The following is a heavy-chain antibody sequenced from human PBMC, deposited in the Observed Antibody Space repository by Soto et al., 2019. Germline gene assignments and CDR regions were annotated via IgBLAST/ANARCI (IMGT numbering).Heavy chain of an antibody. CDR3: ARLCSSTSCFDY. CDR2: ISAYNGNT. V-gene: IGHV1-18*01. CDR1: GYTFTSYG. J-gene: IGHJ4*02. Sequence: ASVKVSCKASGYTFTSYGISWVRQAPGQGLEWMGWISAYNGNTKYAQKLQGRVTMTTDTSTSTAYMELRSLRSDDTAVYYCARLCSSTSCFDYWGQGTLVTVSS. D-gene: IGHD2-2*01.